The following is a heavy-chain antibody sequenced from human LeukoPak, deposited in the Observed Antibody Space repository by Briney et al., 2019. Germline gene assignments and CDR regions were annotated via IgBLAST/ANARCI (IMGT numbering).Heavy chain of an antibody. J-gene: IGHJ4*02. CDR2: IYYSGST. D-gene: IGHD6-19*01. V-gene: IGHV4-31*03. CDR1: GGSISSGGYY. CDR3: ARTGAVAAQKRSYFDY. Sequence: SETLSLTCTVSGGSISSGGYYWSWIRQHPGKGLEWIGYIYYSGSTYYNPSLESRVTISVDTSKNQFSLKLSSVTAADTAVYYCARTGAVAAQKRSYFDYWGQGTLVTVSS.